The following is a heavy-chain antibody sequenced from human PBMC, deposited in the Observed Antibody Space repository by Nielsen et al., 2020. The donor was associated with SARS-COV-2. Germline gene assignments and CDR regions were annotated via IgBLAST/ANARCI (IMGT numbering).Heavy chain of an antibody. CDR3: ARVRDIVATGGMDV. CDR1: GFMFSDYY. CDR2: ISGSGTTI. D-gene: IGHD5-12*01. V-gene: IGHV3-11*01. Sequence: GESLKISCAASGFMFSDYYMGWIRQAPGKGLEWVSYISGSGTTIYYTDSVRGRFTISRDNAKNSLYLQMDSLRAEDTALYHCARVRDIVATGGMDVWGQGTTVTVSS. J-gene: IGHJ6*02.